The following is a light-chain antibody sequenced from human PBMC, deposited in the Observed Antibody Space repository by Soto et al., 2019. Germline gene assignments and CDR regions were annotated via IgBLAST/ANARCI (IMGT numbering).Light chain of an antibody. J-gene: IGLJ1*01. CDR1: SSDIGRNT. Sequence: QSALTQPPSASGTPGQRITISCSGSSSDIGRNTVNWYQQLPGTAPKLLIYSHNQRPSGVPDRFSGSKSGTTASLAISGLQSEDEADYYCASWDDNVNPFYVFGTGTKVTV. CDR3: ASWDDNVNPFYV. CDR2: SHN. V-gene: IGLV1-44*01.